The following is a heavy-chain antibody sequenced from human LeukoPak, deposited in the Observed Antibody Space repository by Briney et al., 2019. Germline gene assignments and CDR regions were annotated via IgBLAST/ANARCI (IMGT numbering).Heavy chain of an antibody. V-gene: IGHV4-34*01. CDR3: ARLGSMGYYNYQYMDI. J-gene: IGHJ6*03. CDR1: GGFFSGYY. CDR2: INDIGNT. Sequence: KPSETLSLTCAVYGGFFSGYYWSWIRQPPGKGLEWIGEINDIGNTNYDPSLRSRVTISVDTSKNQFSLSLTSATAADTAVYFCARLGSMGYYNYQYMDIWGNGTTVTVSS. D-gene: IGHD3-10*01.